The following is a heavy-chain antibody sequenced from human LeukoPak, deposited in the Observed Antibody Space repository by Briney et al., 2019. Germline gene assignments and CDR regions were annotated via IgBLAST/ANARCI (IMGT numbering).Heavy chain of an antibody. CDR3: ARDRGADYGDYGENFDY. D-gene: IGHD4-17*01. CDR2: IISYNGNT. J-gene: IGHJ4*02. CDR1: GYTFTSDA. Sequence: SVNFSCTASGYTFTSDAISWVRQAPGQGLDRMGWIISYNGNTNYAQKLQGRATMTTDTSTSTAYRELRSLRSDDTAVYYCARDRGADYGDYGENFDYWGQGTLVTVSS. V-gene: IGHV1-18*01.